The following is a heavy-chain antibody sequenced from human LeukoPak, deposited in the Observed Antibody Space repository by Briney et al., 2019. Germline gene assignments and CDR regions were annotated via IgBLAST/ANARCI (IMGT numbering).Heavy chain of an antibody. Sequence: GGSLRLSCAASGFTFSSHGMHWVRQAPGKGLEWVACIRYDGSNKYYADSVKGRFTISRDNSKNTLHLQMNSLRTEDTAVYYCAKDFRTYYGSGSYGFDPWGQGTLVTVSS. CDR3: AKDFRTYYGSGSYGFDP. J-gene: IGHJ5*02. D-gene: IGHD3-10*01. V-gene: IGHV3-30*02. CDR2: IRYDGSNK. CDR1: GFTFSSHG.